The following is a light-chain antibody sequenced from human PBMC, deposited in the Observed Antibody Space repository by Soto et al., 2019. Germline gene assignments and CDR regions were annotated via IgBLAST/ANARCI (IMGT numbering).Light chain of an antibody. Sequence: DIQMTQSPSTLSASIGDRVTITCRASQNVRSWLAWHQQKPGKAPKLLIYKASSLEGGVPSRFSSSGSGTEFTLTISSLQPDDFASYYCQQYDSHPYTFGQGTKLEIK. CDR2: KAS. V-gene: IGKV1-5*03. J-gene: IGKJ2*01. CDR1: QNVRSW. CDR3: QQYDSHPYT.